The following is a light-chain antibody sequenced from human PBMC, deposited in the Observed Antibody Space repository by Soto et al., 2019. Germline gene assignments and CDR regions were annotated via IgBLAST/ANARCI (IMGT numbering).Light chain of an antibody. CDR2: DVS. Sequence: QSALTQPASVSGSPGQSITISCPGTTSDVGAYNYVSWHQQHPGKAPKLMIYDVSNRPSGVSNRFSGSKSGNTASLTISGLQAEDEADYYCSSFTSSSTLVFGTGTKLTVL. CDR3: SSFTSSSTLV. CDR1: TSDVGAYNY. V-gene: IGLV2-14*01. J-gene: IGLJ1*01.